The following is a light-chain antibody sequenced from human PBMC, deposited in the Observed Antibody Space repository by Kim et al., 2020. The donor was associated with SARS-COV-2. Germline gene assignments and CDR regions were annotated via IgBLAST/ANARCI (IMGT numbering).Light chain of an antibody. V-gene: IGLV1-40*01. J-gene: IGLJ3*02. CDR3: QSYDSSLSGSV. Sequence: RCTPSGTGSSSNIGEGYIVQGYQQLPGTAPKLLIYGNSNRPSGVPDRFSGSKSGTSASLAITGLQAEDEADYYCQSYDSSLSGSVFGGGTQLTVL. CDR2: GNS. CDR1: SSNIGEGYI.